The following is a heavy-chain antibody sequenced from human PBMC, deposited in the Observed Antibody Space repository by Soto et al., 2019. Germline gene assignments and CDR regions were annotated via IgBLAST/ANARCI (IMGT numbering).Heavy chain of an antibody. J-gene: IGHJ6*02. CDR1: GFTFSTYS. CDR2: ISGRSSAI. Sequence: EVQLVESGGGLVQPGGSLRLSCAASGFTFSTYSLTWVRQAPGKGLEWVSYISGRSSAIYYADSVKGRFTISRDNAKNSLYLQMNSLRDEDTAVYYCARCASGGYYHYYAMDVWGQGTTVTVSS. D-gene: IGHD2-15*01. V-gene: IGHV3-48*02. CDR3: ARCASGGYYHYYAMDV.